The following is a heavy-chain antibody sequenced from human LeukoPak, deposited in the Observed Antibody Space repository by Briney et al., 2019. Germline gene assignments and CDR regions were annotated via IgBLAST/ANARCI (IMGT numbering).Heavy chain of an antibody. J-gene: IGHJ4*02. CDR3: ARRVPSQVITDYFDY. V-gene: IGHV3-48*04. CDR1: GFTFSSYG. Sequence: GGSLRLSCAASGFTFSSYGMHWVRQAPGKGLEWVSFIDSSTRTIFYADSVKGRFTISRDNAKNSLFLQMNSLRAEDTAVYYCARRVPSQVITDYFDYWGQGTLVTVSS. D-gene: IGHD3-16*01. CDR2: IDSSTRTI.